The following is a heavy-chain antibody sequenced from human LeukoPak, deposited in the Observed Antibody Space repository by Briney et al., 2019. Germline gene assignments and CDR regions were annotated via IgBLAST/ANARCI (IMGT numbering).Heavy chain of an antibody. CDR2: IYYSGST. J-gene: IGHJ4*02. Sequence: SETLSLTCTVSGGSISSGGYYWSWIRQHPGEGLEWIGYIYYSGSTYYNPSLKSRVTISVDTSKNQFSLKLSSVTAADTAVYYCASDDSSGYYNYWGQGTLVTVSS. V-gene: IGHV4-31*03. CDR3: ASDDSSGYYNY. CDR1: GGSISSGGYY. D-gene: IGHD3-22*01.